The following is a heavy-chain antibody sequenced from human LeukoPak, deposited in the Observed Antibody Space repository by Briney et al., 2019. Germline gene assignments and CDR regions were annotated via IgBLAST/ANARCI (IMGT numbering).Heavy chain of an antibody. Sequence: SETLSLTCAVYGGSFSGYYWSWIRQPPGKGLEWIGEINHSGSTNYNPSLKSRVTISVDTSKNQFSLKLSSVTAADTAVYYCARGRGNSDYWGQGTLVTISS. D-gene: IGHD3-10*01. V-gene: IGHV4-34*01. CDR2: INHSGST. CDR3: ARGRGNSDY. CDR1: GGSFSGYY. J-gene: IGHJ4*02.